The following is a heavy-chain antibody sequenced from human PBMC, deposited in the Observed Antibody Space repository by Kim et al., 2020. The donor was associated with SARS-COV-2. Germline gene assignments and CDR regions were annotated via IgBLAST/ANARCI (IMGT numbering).Heavy chain of an antibody. CDR2: MHYSGTT. CDR3: ASHHASVNYYNDY. CDR1: GGSISSITYY. J-gene: IGHJ4*02. V-gene: IGHV4-39*01. Sequence: SETLSLTCTVSGGSISSITYYWGWIRQPPGKGLEWIGSMHYSGTTYYNPSLKSRVTISVDTSKNQFSLRLSSVTAADTAVYYCASHHASVNYYNDYWGQGTLVTVSS. D-gene: IGHD3-10*01.